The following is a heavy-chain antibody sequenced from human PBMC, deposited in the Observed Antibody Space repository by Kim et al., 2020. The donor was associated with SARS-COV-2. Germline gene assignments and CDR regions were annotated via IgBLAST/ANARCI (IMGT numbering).Heavy chain of an antibody. V-gene: IGHV1-3*04. CDR2: INTGTGNT. D-gene: IGHD5-18*01. CDR1: GYTFTNSA. CDR3: ARGYSYGWD. J-gene: IGHJ4*02. Sequence: ASVKVSCKASGYTFTNSAMHWVRQSPGQRLECKGWINTGTGNTKYSQKFQGRVTITWDTSATTAYMELNSLISEDTSVYYCARGYSYGWDWGQGTLVTVS.